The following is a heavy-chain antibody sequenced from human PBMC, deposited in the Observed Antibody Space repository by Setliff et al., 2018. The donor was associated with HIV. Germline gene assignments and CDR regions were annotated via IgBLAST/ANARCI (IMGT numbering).Heavy chain of an antibody. CDR3: ARRTFGSGRIDP. J-gene: IGHJ5*02. CDR2: IHYSGAT. V-gene: IGHV4-59*08. Sequence: SETLSLTCTVSGGSISSHYWIWIRQPPGKGLEWIGYIHYSGATNYNPSLKSRVTISLDTSRTQFSLRVNSVTATDTAVYYCARRTFGSGRIDPWGQGTLVTVSS. D-gene: IGHD3-16*01. CDR1: GGSISSHY.